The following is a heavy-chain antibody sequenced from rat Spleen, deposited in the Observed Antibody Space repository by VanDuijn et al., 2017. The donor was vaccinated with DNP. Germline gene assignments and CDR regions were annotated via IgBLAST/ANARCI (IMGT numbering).Heavy chain of an antibody. CDR3: ATGGAGIWFAY. Sequence: EVQLQESGPGLVKPSQSLSLTCSVTGSSIISNYWAWIRKFPGNKMEGTGYISYSGSTSYNPSLKSRISITRDTSKNQFFLQLNSVTTEDTDTYCCATGGAGIWFAYWGQGTLVTVSS. V-gene: IGHV3-1*01. CDR2: ISYSGST. CDR1: GSSIISNY. D-gene: IGHD4-2*01. J-gene: IGHJ3*01.